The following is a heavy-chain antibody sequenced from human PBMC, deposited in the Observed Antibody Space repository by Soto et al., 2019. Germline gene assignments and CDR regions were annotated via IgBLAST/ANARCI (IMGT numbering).Heavy chain of an antibody. CDR3: AKDARSGWNFDY. V-gene: IGHV3-23*01. CDR2: ISDGGGSA. CDR1: GFTFSNYA. Sequence: PGGSLRLSCAASGFTFSNYAMSWVRQAPGKGLEWVSAISDGGGSADYADSAKGRFTISRDNSKNTLYLQMNNLRAEDTAIYYCAKDARSGWNFDYWGQGTLVTSPQ. J-gene: IGHJ4*02. D-gene: IGHD6-19*01.